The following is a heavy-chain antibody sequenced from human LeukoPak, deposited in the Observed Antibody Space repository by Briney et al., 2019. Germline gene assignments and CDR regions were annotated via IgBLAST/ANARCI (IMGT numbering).Heavy chain of an antibody. V-gene: IGHV1-18*01. J-gene: IGHJ4*02. Sequence: VASVKVSCKASGYTFTSYGISWVRQAPGQGLEWMGWISAYNGNTNYAQKLQGRVTMTTDTSTSTAYMELRSLRSDDTAVYYCARDTYYYGSGSYDYWGQGTLVTVSS. CDR3: ARDTYYYGSGSYDY. CDR2: ISAYNGNT. CDR1: GYTFTSYG. D-gene: IGHD3-10*01.